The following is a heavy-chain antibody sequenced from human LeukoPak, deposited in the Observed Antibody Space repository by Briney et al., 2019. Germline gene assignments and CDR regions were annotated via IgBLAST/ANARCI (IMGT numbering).Heavy chain of an antibody. J-gene: IGHJ4*02. CDR1: GGSFSGYY. D-gene: IGHD4-23*01. Sequence: SETLSLTCAVYGGSFSGYYWSWIRQPSGKGLEWIGEINHSGSTNYNPSLKSRVTISVDTSKNQFSLKLRSLTAADTAVYYCAREVSRWPYYFDYWGQGTLVTVSS. CDR2: INHSGST. CDR3: AREVSRWPYYFDY. V-gene: IGHV4-34*01.